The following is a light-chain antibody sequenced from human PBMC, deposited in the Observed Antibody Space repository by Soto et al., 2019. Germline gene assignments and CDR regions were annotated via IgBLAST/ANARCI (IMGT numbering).Light chain of an antibody. J-gene: IGLJ2*01. CDR2: GNS. Sequence: QSVLTQPPSVSGAPGQRVTISCTGSSSNIGAGYDVHWYQQLPGTAPKLLIYGNSNRPSGVPDRFSGSKSGTSASLAITGLQALDEADYYCQSYDSSLSGHVVFGGGTQLTVL. V-gene: IGLV1-40*01. CDR3: QSYDSSLSGHVV. CDR1: SSNIGAGYD.